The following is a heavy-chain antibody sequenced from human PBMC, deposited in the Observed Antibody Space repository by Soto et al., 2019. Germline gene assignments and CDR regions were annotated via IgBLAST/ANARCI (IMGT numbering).Heavy chain of an antibody. J-gene: IGHJ4*02. CDR1: GYTFTSYG. Sequence: QVQLVQSGAEVKKPGASVKVSCKASGYTFTSYGISWVRQAPGQGLEWMGWISADNGNTNYAQKLQGRVTRTTDTSTSTAYMELRSLRYDDTAVYYGARDWAAAGPFDYWGQGTLVTVSS. CDR3: ARDWAAAGPFDY. D-gene: IGHD6-13*01. V-gene: IGHV1-18*01. CDR2: ISADNGNT.